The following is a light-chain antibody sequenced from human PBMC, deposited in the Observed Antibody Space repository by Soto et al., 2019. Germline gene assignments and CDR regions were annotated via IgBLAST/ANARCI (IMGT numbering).Light chain of an antibody. CDR1: QSVSSSY. CDR2: GAS. CDR3: QQYGTSRT. J-gene: IGKJ1*01. V-gene: IGKV3-20*01. Sequence: DIVLTQSPGTLSLSPGERATLSCRASQSVSSSYLAWYQQKPGQAPRLLIYGASSRATGIPDRFSGSGSGTDFTLTINRLEPEDLAVYYCQQYGTSRTFGQGTKVEIK.